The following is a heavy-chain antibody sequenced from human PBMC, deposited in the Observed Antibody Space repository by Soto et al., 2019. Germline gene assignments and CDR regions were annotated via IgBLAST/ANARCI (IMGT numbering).Heavy chain of an antibody. CDR1: GESVSSNSAA. CDR3: ARVEDSSGWPYYYGMDV. Sequence: TPTLSLTCAISGESVSSNSAAWNWIRQSPSRGLEWLGRTYYRSKWYNDYAVSVKSRITINPDTSKNQFSLQLNSVTPEDTAVYYCARVEDSSGWPYYYGMDVWGQGTTVTVSS. V-gene: IGHV6-1*01. CDR2: TYYRSKWYN. D-gene: IGHD6-19*01. J-gene: IGHJ6*02.